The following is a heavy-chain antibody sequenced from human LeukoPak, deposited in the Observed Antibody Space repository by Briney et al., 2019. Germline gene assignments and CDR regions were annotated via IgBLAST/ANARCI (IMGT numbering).Heavy chain of an antibody. CDR1: GDSVSSNSAA. J-gene: IGHJ3*02. CDR2: TYYKSRWYS. CDR3: ARASTHRVIPNPRGRYAFDI. D-gene: IGHD2-21*01. Sequence: SQTLSLTFAISGDSVSSNSAAWNWIRLSPSRGLEFLGRTYYKSRWYSDYADSVKSRITIKPDTSKNQFSLQLKYKTPEDTAVYYAARASTHRVIPNPRGRYAFDIWGQGTKVTVSS. V-gene: IGHV6-1*01.